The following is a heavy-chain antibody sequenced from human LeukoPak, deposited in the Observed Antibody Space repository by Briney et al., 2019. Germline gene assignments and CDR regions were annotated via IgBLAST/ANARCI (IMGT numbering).Heavy chain of an antibody. Sequence: GGSLRLSCAASGFTFSGSAMHWVRQASGKGLEWVGRIRSKADTYATVYAATVKGRFTISRDDSKNTAYLQMNSLKTEDTAVYYCTREGGLGAYDYWGQGTLVNVSS. J-gene: IGHJ4*02. CDR1: GFTFSGSA. CDR2: IRSKADTYAT. CDR3: TREGGLGAYDY. V-gene: IGHV3-73*01. D-gene: IGHD1-26*01.